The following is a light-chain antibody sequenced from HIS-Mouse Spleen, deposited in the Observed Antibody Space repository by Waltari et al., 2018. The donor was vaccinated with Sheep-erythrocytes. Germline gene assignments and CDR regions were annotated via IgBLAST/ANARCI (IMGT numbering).Light chain of an antibody. CDR3: CSYAGSSTPWV. CDR1: SSDVGRYNL. CDR2: EGS. V-gene: IGLV2-23*01. Sequence: QSALTQPASVSGSPGQSITISCTGTSSDVGRYNLVSWYQQHPGKAPKLMSYEGSKRASGFYNRFSGSKSGNTASLTISGLQAEDEADYYCCSYAGSSTPWVFGGGTKLTVL. J-gene: IGLJ3*02.